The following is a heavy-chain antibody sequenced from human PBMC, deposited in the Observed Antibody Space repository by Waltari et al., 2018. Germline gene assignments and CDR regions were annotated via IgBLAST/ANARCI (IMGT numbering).Heavy chain of an antibody. Sequence: QLQESGPRLVKPSETLSLPCILSGGPLSSPWWSWIRQPAGKGLEWSGRIYISGTTNKTPSLESRITVSLDTPKNQFSLKLTSGSAADTAVYYCARQATSWSGFDYWGPGIQVTVSS. CDR2: IYISGTT. J-gene: IGHJ4*02. V-gene: IGHV4-4*07. CDR3: ARQATSWSGFDY. D-gene: IGHD2-15*01. CDR1: GGPLSSPW.